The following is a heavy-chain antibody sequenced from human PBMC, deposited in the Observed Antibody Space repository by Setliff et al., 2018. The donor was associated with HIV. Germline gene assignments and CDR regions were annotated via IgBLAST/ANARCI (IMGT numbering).Heavy chain of an antibody. D-gene: IGHD6-19*01. CDR3: ARDRSSGRGYYYHMDV. Sequence: SETLSLTCTVSGGSISSYYWSWIRQPPGKGLEWIGYIYYSGSTNYNPSLKSRVTISVDTSKNQFSLKLSSVTAADTAVYYCARDRSSGRGYYYHMDVWGKGTAVTVSS. CDR1: GGSISSYY. V-gene: IGHV4-59*01. CDR2: IYYSGST. J-gene: IGHJ6*03.